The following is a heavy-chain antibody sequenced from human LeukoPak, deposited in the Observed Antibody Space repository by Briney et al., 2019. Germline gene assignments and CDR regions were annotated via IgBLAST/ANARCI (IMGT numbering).Heavy chain of an antibody. D-gene: IGHD5-18*01. CDR3: ARDGYSYGMDV. CDR2: INPSGGST. CDR1: GYTFTSYY. Sequence: ASVKVSCKASGYTFTSYYMHWVRQAPGQGLEWMGIINPSGGSTSYAQKFQGRVTMTRDTSTGTVYMELSSLRSEDTAVYYCARDGYSYGMDVWGQGTTVTVSS. J-gene: IGHJ6*02. V-gene: IGHV1-46*01.